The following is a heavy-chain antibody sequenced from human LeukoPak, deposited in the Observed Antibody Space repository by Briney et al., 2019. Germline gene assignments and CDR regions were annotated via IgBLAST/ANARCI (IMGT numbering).Heavy chain of an antibody. J-gene: IGHJ4*02. V-gene: IGHV4-38-2*02. CDR1: GYSISSGYY. Sequence: PSETLSLTCTVSGYSISSGYYWGWIRQPPGKGLEWIGSIYHSGSTYYNPSLKSRVTISVDTSKNQFSLKLSSVTAADTAVYYCARDHTYYYGSGSYNYWGQGTLVTVSS. CDR2: IYHSGST. D-gene: IGHD3-10*01. CDR3: ARDHTYYYGSGSYNY.